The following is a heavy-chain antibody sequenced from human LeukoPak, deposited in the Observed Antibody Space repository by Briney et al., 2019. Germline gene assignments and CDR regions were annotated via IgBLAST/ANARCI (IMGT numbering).Heavy chain of an antibody. CDR3: ARVTLIGGVIAPPDY. J-gene: IGHJ4*02. CDR1: GGSISSSDYY. V-gene: IGHV4-39*07. CDR2: IYYSGST. Sequence: SETLSLTCTVSGGSISSSDYYWGWIRQPPGKGLEWIGSIYYSGSTYYNPSLKSRVTISVDTSKNQFSLKLSSVTAADTAVYYCARVTLIGGVIAPPDYWGQGTLVTVSS. D-gene: IGHD3-16*02.